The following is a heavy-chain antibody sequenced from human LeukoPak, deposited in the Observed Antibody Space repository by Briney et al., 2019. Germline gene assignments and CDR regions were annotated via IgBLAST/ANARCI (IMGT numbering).Heavy chain of an antibody. J-gene: IGHJ2*01. V-gene: IGHV3-30*03. Sequence: GGSLRLSCAASGFTFSSYGMHWVRQAPGKGLEWVAVISYDGSNKYYADSVKGRFTISRDNSKNTLYLQMNSLRAEDTAVYYCAAPLERGDCCHFDLWGRGTLVTVSS. CDR3: AAPLERGDCCHFDL. D-gene: IGHD2-21*02. CDR1: GFTFSSYG. CDR2: ISYDGSNK.